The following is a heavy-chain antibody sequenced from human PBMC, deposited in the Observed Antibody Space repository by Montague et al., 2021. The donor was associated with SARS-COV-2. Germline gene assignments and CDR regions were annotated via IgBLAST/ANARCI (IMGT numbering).Heavy chain of an antibody. CDR1: GGSFSGYY. Sequence: SETLSLTCAVYGGSFSGYYWSWIRQPPGKGLEWIGEIYHNDSTNYNPSLKSRVTISVDTSKSQFSLKLSAVTAADTAVYYCARAPESGHSVDYWGQGTLVTVSS. J-gene: IGHJ4*02. CDR3: ARAPESGHSVDY. CDR2: IYHNDST. V-gene: IGHV4-34*01.